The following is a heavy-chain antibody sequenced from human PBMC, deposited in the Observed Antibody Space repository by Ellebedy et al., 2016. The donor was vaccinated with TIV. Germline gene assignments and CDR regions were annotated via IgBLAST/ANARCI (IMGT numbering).Heavy chain of an antibody. V-gene: IGHV3-33*01. CDR3: ARDRHVDRGDCLDY. J-gene: IGHJ4*02. CDR1: GFLFNNYG. Sequence: PGGSLRLSCTASGFLFNNYGMHWVRQAPGKGLAWVAFIWYDGSNKYYADSVKGRFTISRDNSKNTLYLQMNSLGVEDTAVFYCARDRHVDRGDCLDYWGQGTLVTVSS. D-gene: IGHD2-21*02. CDR2: IWYDGSNK.